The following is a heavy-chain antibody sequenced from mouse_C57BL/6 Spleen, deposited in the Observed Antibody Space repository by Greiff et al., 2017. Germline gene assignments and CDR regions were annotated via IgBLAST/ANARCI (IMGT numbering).Heavy chain of an antibody. CDR1: GFTFSSYG. J-gene: IGHJ2*01. CDR2: ISSGGSYT. D-gene: IGHD2-4*01. CDR3: ARHDDYDGDYFDY. V-gene: IGHV5-6*01. Sequence: EVQLVESGGDLVKPGGSLKLSCAASGFTFSSYGMSWVRQTPDKRLEWVATISSGGSYTYYPDSVKGRFTISRDNAKNTLYLQMSSLKSEDTAMYYCARHDDYDGDYFDYWGQGTTLTVSS.